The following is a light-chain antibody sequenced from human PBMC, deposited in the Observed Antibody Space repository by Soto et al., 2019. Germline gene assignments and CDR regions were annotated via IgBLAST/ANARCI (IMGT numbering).Light chain of an antibody. CDR1: QSVSSK. Sequence: EIVMTQSPATLSVSPGERATLSCRASQSVSSKLAWFQQKPGQAPSLLIYGVSTRATGVPVRFSGSGSGTEFTLTVNSLQSEDFVVYYCQQYNNWPRAFGPGTKV. V-gene: IGKV3-15*01. CDR2: GVS. J-gene: IGKJ3*01. CDR3: QQYNNWPRA.